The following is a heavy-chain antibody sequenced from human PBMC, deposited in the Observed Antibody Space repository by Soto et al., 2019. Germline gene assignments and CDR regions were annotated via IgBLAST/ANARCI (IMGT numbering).Heavy chain of an antibody. J-gene: IGHJ4*02. D-gene: IGHD2-8*01. Sequence: SETLSLTCTVSGGSISSYYWSWIRQPPGKGLEWIGYIYYSGSTNYNPSLKSRVTISVDPSKNQFSLKLGSVTAADTAVYYCAREINGHYFDYWGQGTLVTVSS. CDR2: IYYSGST. CDR1: GGSISSYY. CDR3: AREINGHYFDY. V-gene: IGHV4-59*01.